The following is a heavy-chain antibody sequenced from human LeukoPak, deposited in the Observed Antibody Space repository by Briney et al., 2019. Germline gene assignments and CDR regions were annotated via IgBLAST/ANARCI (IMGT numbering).Heavy chain of an antibody. J-gene: IGHJ3*02. Sequence: ASVKVYCKASGYTFPSSYMHWVRQAPDQGLAWMGIINPSGGSITYAQKFQGRVTMTRVTSTSTVNMDLNSLRSEDTAVYYCARGGWLQFDAFDIWGQGTMVTVSS. CDR1: GYTFPSSY. CDR3: ARGGWLQFDAFDI. D-gene: IGHD5-24*01. CDR2: INPSGGSI. V-gene: IGHV1-46*01.